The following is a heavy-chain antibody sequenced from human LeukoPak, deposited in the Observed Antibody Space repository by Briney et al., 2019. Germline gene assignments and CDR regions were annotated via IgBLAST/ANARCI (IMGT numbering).Heavy chain of an antibody. V-gene: IGHV4-39*07. J-gene: IGHJ4*02. Sequence: SETLSLTCTVSGGSISSSSYYWGWIRQPPGKGLEWIGSIYYSGSTYYNPSLKSRVTISVDTSKNQFSLKLSSVTAADTAVYYCARDRGRWDLHDWGQGTLVTVSS. D-gene: IGHD1-26*01. CDR3: ARDRGRWDLHD. CDR2: IYYSGST. CDR1: GGSISSSSYY.